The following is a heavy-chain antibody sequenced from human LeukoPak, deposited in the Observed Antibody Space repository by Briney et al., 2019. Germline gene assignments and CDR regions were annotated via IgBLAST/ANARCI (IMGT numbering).Heavy chain of an antibody. CDR3: ARSYSSGYYYIAYYFDY. J-gene: IGHJ4*02. D-gene: IGHD3-22*01. Sequence: SQTLSLTCAISGDSVSSNSAAWNWIRQSPSRGLEWLGRTYYRSKWYNDYAVSVKSRITINPDTSKNQFSLQLNSVTPEDTAVYYCARSYSSGYYYIAYYFDYWGQGTLVTVSS. CDR1: GDSVSSNSAA. V-gene: IGHV6-1*01. CDR2: TYYRSKWYN.